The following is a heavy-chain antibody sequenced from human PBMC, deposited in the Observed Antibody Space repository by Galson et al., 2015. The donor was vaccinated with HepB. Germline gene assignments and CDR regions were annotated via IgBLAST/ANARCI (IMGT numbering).Heavy chain of an antibody. D-gene: IGHD3-9*01. CDR1: GYTFTRYG. V-gene: IGHV1-18*01. CDR2: ISAYNGNT. Sequence: SVKVSCKASGYTFTRYGISWVRQAPGQGLEWMGWISAYNGNTNYAQKLQGRVTMTTDTSTSTAYMELRSLRSDDTAVYYCARDIREYFDWRNDYWGQGTLVTVSS. CDR3: ARDIREYFDWRNDY. J-gene: IGHJ4*02.